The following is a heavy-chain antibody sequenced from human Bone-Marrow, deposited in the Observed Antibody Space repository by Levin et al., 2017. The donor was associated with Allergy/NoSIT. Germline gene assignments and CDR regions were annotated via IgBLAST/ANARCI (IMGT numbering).Heavy chain of an antibody. V-gene: IGHV3-30*18. CDR3: AKVPPYCGGDCYSGDDAFDI. J-gene: IGHJ3*02. CDR1: GFTFSSYG. CDR2: ISYDGSNK. D-gene: IGHD2-21*02. Sequence: GGSLRLSCAASGFTFSSYGMHWVRQAPGKGLEWVAVISYDGSNKYYADSVKGRFTISRDNSKNTLYLQMNSLRAEDTAVYYCAKVPPYCGGDCYSGDDAFDIWGQGTMVTVSS.